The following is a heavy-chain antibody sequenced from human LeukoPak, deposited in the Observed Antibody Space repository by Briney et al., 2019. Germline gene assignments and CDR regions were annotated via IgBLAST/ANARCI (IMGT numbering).Heavy chain of an antibody. D-gene: IGHD6-19*01. V-gene: IGHV3-30-3*01. CDR3: TRYIAVAGGNFDY. CDR2: ISYDGSNK. CDR1: RFSFRSHD. J-gene: IGHJ4*02. Sequence: GGSLRLSCAASRFSFRSHDMHWVRQAPGKGLEWVAVISYDGSNKYYADSVKGRFTISRDNSKNTLYLQMNSLRAEDTAVYYCTRYIAVAGGNFDYWGQGTLVTVSS.